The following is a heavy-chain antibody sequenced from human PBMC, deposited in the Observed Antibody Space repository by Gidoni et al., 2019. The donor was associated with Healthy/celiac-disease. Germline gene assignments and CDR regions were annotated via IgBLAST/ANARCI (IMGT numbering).Heavy chain of an antibody. CDR2: INPNSGGT. J-gene: IGHJ4*02. Sequence: QVQLEQSGAEVKTQGASVKVSCKASGYTFTGYNMHWVRQAPGQGLESMGWINPNSGGTNYAQKFQGRVTMTRDTSISTAYMELSRLRSDDTAVYYCARGDTYYYDSSGYPEVVADYWGQGTLVTVSS. CDR1: GYTFTGYN. D-gene: IGHD3-22*01. V-gene: IGHV1-2*02. CDR3: ARGDTYYYDSSGYPEVVADY.